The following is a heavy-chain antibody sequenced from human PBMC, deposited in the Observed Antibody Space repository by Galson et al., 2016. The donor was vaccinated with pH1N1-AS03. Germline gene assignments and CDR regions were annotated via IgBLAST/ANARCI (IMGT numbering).Heavy chain of an antibody. D-gene: IGHD1-26*01. CDR1: GYTFISYV. CDR2: INAGNGNT. CDR3: ARGRGYYGMDV. Sequence: SVKVSCKASGYTFISYVMHWVRQAPGQRLEWMGWINAGNGNTTYSQSFQGRVTITRDTSASKAYMELSSLRSEDTAVYYCARGRGYYGMDVWGQGTTVTVSS. J-gene: IGHJ6*02. V-gene: IGHV1-3*01.